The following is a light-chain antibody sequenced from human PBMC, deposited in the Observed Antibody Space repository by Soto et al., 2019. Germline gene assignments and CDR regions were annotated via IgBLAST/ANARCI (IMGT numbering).Light chain of an antibody. CDR3: QQYGNSLT. V-gene: IGKV3-20*01. J-gene: IGKJ4*01. Sequence: EVVLTQSPGTLSLSPGEGATLSCRASQPVNSNYLAWYQQKPGPAPRLLISGTSNRATGIPERFSGTGSGTDFTLIIRRLEPEDFAMYYCQQYGNSLTFGGGTQV. CDR2: GTS. CDR1: QPVNSNY.